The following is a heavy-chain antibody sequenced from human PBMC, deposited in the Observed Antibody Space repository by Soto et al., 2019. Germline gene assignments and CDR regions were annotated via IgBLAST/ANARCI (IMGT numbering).Heavy chain of an antibody. J-gene: IGHJ4*02. CDR3: ATLGIAAAGIDY. CDR1: GGSISSGGYY. Sequence: QVQLQESGPGLVKPSQTLSLTCTVSGGSISSGGYYWSWIRQHPGKGLEWIGYIYYCGSTYYNPSLKRRVTISVDTYKNQFSLQLSSVTAADTAVYYCATLGIAAAGIDYWGQGTLVTVSS. D-gene: IGHD6-13*01. CDR2: IYYCGST. V-gene: IGHV4-31*03.